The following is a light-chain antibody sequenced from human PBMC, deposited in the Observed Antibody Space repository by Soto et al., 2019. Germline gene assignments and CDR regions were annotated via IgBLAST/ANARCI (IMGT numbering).Light chain of an antibody. J-gene: IGKJ1*01. CDR3: QQYGSSGT. V-gene: IGKV3-20*01. CDR1: QTVRNNY. CDR2: DAS. Sequence: FVLSQSPCALSWSPGERATLSCMASQTVRNNYLAWYQQKPGQAPRLLIYDASSRATGIPDRFSGGGSGTDFTLTISRLEPEDFAVYYCQQYGSSGTFGQGTKVDIK.